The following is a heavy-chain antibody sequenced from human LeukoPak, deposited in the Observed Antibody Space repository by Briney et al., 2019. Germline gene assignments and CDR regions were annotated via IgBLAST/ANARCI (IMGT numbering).Heavy chain of an antibody. J-gene: IGHJ4*02. V-gene: IGHV3-23*01. D-gene: IGHD2-15*01. CDR1: GFTFSSYA. CDR3: AIPKGGVVVAATALDY. Sequence: GGSLRLSCAASGFTFSSYAMSWVRQAPGKGLEWVSDISGSGGSTYYADSVKGRFTISRDNSKNTLYLQMNSLRAEDTAVYYCAIPKGGVVVAATALDYWGQGTLVTVSS. CDR2: ISGSGGST.